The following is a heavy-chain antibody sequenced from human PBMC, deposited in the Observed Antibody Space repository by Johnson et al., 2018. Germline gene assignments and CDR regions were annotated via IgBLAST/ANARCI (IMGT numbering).Heavy chain of an antibody. Sequence: QVQLQESGPGLVKPSETLSLTCTVSGGSISSYYWSWIRQPPGKGLEWIGYIYYSGSTNYNPSLKSPVTKSVDTSKNQFSLKLSSVTAADTAVYYCARAVQLEPFYYSGMDVWGQGTTVTVSS. J-gene: IGHJ6*02. V-gene: IGHV4-59*01. CDR2: IYYSGST. CDR1: GGSISSYY. D-gene: IGHD1-1*01. CDR3: ARAVQLEPFYYSGMDV.